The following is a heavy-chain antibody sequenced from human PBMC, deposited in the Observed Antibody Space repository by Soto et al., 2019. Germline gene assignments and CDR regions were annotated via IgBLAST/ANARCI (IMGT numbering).Heavy chain of an antibody. V-gene: IGHV4-31*03. J-gene: IGHJ6*02. D-gene: IGHD6-19*01. CDR1: GGSISSGGYY. CDR3: ARGGNDSSGWYRYYYYYYGMDV. CDR2: IYYSGST. Sequence: SETLSLTCTVSGGSISSGGYYWSWIRQHPGKGLEWIGYIYYSGSTYYNPSLKSRVTISVDTSKNQFSLKLSSVTAADTAVYYCARGGNDSSGWYRYYYYYYGMDVWGQGTTVTVSS.